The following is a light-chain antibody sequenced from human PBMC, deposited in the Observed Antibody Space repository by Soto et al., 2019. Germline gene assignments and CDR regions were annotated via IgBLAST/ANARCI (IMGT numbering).Light chain of an antibody. CDR1: QSVRSSY. CDR3: QQYGSSAYT. V-gene: IGKV3-20*01. J-gene: IGKJ2*01. Sequence: EIVLTQSPGTLSLSPGERATLSCRASQSVRSSYLAWYQQKPGQAPRLLIYGASSRATGIPDRFSGTGSGTVFTLTISRLEPEDFAVYYCQQYGSSAYTFGQGTKLEIK. CDR2: GAS.